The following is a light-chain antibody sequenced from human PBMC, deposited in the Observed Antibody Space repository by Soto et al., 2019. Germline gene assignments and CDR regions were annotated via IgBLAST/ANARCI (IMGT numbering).Light chain of an antibody. Sequence: QSALTQPASVSGSPGQSITISCTGTSSDVGGYNYVSWYQQHPGKAPKLMIYEVSNRPSGVSNRFSGSKSGNTASLTISGLQAEEEADYYCQSYDSSLSGVVFGGGTKLTVL. CDR3: QSYDSSLSGVV. J-gene: IGLJ2*01. V-gene: IGLV2-14*01. CDR2: EVS. CDR1: SSDVGGYNY.